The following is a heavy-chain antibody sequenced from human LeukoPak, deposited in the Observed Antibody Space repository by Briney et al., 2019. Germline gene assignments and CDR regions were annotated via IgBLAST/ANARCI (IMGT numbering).Heavy chain of an antibody. Sequence: GGSLRLSCAASGFTFSSYGMHWVRQAPGKGLEWVAFIRNDGGDKYYADSVKGRFTISRDNAKNTLYLQMNSLRVEDTAVYYCVRDRSGWAGDYWGQGTLVTVSS. CDR3: VRDRSGWAGDY. J-gene: IGHJ4*02. D-gene: IGHD6-19*01. CDR2: IRNDGGDK. CDR1: GFTFSSYG. V-gene: IGHV3-30*02.